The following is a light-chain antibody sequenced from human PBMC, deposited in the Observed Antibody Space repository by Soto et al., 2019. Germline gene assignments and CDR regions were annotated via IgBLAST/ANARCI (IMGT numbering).Light chain of an antibody. CDR2: KDN. V-gene: IGLV3-25*02. CDR1: ALPKQY. Sequence: ELTQPPSVSVSPGQTTRITCSGDALPKQYAYWYQQKPGQAPVVVIYKDNGRPSGIPERFSGSSSGTTVTLTISGVQAEDEAYYYCQSSDSSGRYPYVFGTGTKVTVL. J-gene: IGLJ1*01. CDR3: QSSDSSGRYPYV.